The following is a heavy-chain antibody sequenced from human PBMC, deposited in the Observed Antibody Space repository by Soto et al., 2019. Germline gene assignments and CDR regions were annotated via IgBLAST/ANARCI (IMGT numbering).Heavy chain of an antibody. J-gene: IGHJ4*02. CDR3: AKDEGSGYAFDY. Sequence: QVQLVESGGGVVQPGRSLRLSCAASGFTFSSYGMHWVRQAPGKGLEWVAVISYDGSNKYYADSVKGRFTISRDNSKNTLYLQMNSLRAEDTAVYYCAKDEGSGYAFDYWGQGTLVTVSS. CDR2: ISYDGSNK. D-gene: IGHD5-12*01. CDR1: GFTFSSYG. V-gene: IGHV3-30*18.